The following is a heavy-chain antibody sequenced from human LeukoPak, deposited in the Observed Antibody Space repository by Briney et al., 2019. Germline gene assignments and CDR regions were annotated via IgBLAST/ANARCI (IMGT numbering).Heavy chain of an antibody. J-gene: IGHJ5*02. CDR3: ARDADPAARGWLDP. V-gene: IGHV3-30*04. CDR1: GFTFSGSP. Sequence: PGGSLRFSCAASGFTFSGSPMHWVRQAPGKGLEWVALISYDGKKDFYTDSVKGRFTISRDDSKNTVFLQMDSLRADDTAMYFCARDADPAARGWLDPWGQGTLVTVSS. CDR2: ISYDGKKD. D-gene: IGHD2-15*01.